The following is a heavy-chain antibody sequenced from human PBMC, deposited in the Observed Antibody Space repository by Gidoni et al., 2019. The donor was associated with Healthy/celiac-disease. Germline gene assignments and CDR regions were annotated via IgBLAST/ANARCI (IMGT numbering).Heavy chain of an antibody. CDR1: GGTFSSYA. V-gene: IGHV1-69*01. CDR3: ARVRGELELRESSFDY. Sequence: QVQLVQSGAEVQKPGSSVKVSCKASGGTFSSYAISWVRQAPGQGLEWMGGIIPIFGTANYAQKFQGRVTITADESTSTAYMELSSLRSEDTAVYYCARVRGELELRESSFDYWGQGTLVTVSS. CDR2: IIPIFGTA. J-gene: IGHJ4*02. D-gene: IGHD1-7*01.